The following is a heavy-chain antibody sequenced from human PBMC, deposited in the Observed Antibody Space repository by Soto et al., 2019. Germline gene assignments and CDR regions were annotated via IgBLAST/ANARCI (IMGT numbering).Heavy chain of an antibody. J-gene: IGHJ6*02. D-gene: IGHD2-15*01. Sequence: ASVKVSCKASGGTFSSYAISWVRQAPGQGLEWMGGIIPIFGTANYAQKFQGRVTITADDSTSTAYIELSSLRSEDTALYYCARGRVDERGIYSYYYYGMDVWGQGTTVTVSS. CDR2: IIPIFGTA. CDR1: GGTFSSYA. V-gene: IGHV1-69*13. CDR3: ARGRVDERGIYSYYYYGMDV.